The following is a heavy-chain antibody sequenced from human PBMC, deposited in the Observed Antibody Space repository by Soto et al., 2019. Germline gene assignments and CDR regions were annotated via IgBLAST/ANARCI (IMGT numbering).Heavy chain of an antibody. CDR3: ARGLNDYGSGSYYYYYGLDV. J-gene: IGHJ6*02. CDR2: IFYSGTT. V-gene: IGHV4-30-4*01. Sequence: SETLSLTCTVSGGSISSGDYYWSWIRQPPGKGLEWIGYIFYSGTTYHNPSLKSRVTISIDTSKNQFSLKLSSVAAADAAVYYCARGLNDYGSGSYYYYYGLDVWGQGSTVTVSS. CDR1: GGSISSGDYY. D-gene: IGHD3-10*01.